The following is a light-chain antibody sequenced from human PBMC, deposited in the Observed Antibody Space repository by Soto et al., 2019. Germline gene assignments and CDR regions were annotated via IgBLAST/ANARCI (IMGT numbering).Light chain of an antibody. V-gene: IGKV1-27*01. Sequence: DIQMTQSPTSLSASVGDRVTITCRASQGIRNYVAWYQQIPGKAPKLLIYAASTLQSGVPSRFSGSGSGTDFTLTINGLQPEDVATYSCQKYRSVPVFGPGTKVEIQ. CDR1: QGIRNY. CDR2: AAS. J-gene: IGKJ3*01. CDR3: QKYRSVPV.